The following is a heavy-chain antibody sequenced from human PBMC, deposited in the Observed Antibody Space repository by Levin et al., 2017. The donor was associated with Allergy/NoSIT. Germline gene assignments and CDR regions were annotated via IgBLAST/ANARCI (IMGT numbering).Heavy chain of an antibody. J-gene: IGHJ5*02. V-gene: IGHV1-69*04. D-gene: IGHD5-18*01. CDR3: ARDRSGEVQLWSVYNWFDP. Sequence: ASVKVSCKASGGTFSSYAISWVRQAPGQGLEWMGRIIPILGIANYAQKFQGRVTITADKSTSTAYMELSSLRSEDTAVYYCARDRSGEVQLWSVYNWFDPWGQGTLVTVSS. CDR2: IIPILGIA. CDR1: GGTFSSYA.